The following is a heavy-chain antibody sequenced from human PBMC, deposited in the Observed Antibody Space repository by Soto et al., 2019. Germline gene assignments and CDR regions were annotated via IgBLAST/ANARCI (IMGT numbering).Heavy chain of an antibody. J-gene: IGHJ4*02. CDR2: IYYTGST. V-gene: IGHV4-59*08. CDR1: GVSISSYY. D-gene: IGHD2-21*01. Sequence: QVQLQESGPGLVKPSETLSLTCTVSGVSISSYYWSWIRQPPGKGLEWIGYIYYTGSTNYNPSLKSRVPIPVDTSKNQFFLKLSSVTAADTAVYYCARHSGDVEGAFDSWGQGTLLTVSS. CDR3: ARHSGDVEGAFDS.